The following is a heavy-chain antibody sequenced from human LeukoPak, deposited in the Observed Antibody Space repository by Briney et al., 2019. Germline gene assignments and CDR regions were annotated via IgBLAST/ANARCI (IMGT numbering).Heavy chain of an antibody. CDR2: ISGSGGST. CDR1: GFTFSSYA. CDR3: AKLGFFYLDYFDY. V-gene: IGHV3-23*01. D-gene: IGHD3-10*01. Sequence: GGSLRLSCAASGFTFSSYAMSWVRQAPGKGLEWVSAISGSGGSTYYADSVKGRFTISRDNSKNTLYLQMNGLRAEDTAVYYCAKLGFFYLDYFDYWGQGTLVTVSS. J-gene: IGHJ4*02.